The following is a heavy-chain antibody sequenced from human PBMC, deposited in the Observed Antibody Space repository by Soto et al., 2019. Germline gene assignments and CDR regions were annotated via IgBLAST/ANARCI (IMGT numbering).Heavy chain of an antibody. J-gene: IGHJ6*02. D-gene: IGHD2-2*01. V-gene: IGHV3-7*03. Sequence: EVQRVESGRVLAQPGGSLRLSCAASGFTFSSYGMRWVRQARGKGLECVANIKQDGSEKYYVDSVKGRFTISRDNAKNSLYLQMNSLRAEDTAVYYCARDRVVPAALGVGMDVWGQGTTVTVSS. CDR1: GFTFSSYG. CDR2: IKQDGSEK. CDR3: ARDRVVPAALGVGMDV.